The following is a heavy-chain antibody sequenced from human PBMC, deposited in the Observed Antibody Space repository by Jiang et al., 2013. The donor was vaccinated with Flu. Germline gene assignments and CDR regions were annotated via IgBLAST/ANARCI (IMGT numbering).Heavy chain of an antibody. J-gene: IGHJ4*02. CDR2: DK. CDR3: AEEGGSGWYFGFFGY. D-gene: IGHD6-19*01. Sequence: DKRYSPSLKSRLTITKDTSKNQVVLTMTNMDPVDTATYYCAEEGGSGWYFGFFGYWGQGTLVTVSS. V-gene: IGHV2-5*01.